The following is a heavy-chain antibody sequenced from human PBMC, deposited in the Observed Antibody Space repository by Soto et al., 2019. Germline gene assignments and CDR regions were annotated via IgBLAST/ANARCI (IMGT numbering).Heavy chain of an antibody. Sequence: EVQLLESGGGLVQPGGSLRLSCAVSGFSFSNSAMTWVRQAPGKGLEWVSGISGSGDITYNTDSVKGRFAMSRDTSKNVVYLQMRSLRAEXTXVXXXAXXXXXXXXXXXXXXDXXXXGTLVTVSS. CDR3: AXXXXXXXXXXXXXXDX. V-gene: IGHV3-23*01. CDR1: GFSFSNSA. J-gene: IGHJ4*02. CDR2: ISGSGDIT.